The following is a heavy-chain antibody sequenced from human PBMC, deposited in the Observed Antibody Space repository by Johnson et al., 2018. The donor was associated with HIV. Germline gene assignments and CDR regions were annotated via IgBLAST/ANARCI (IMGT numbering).Heavy chain of an antibody. CDR3: ARDSFIAVTLSDAFDI. D-gene: IGHD6-19*01. J-gene: IGHJ3*02. CDR1: GFAFSNYA. CDR2: ITYDGSNE. Sequence: QMLLVESGGGLVQPGGSLRLSCAASGFAFSNYAMHWVRQAPGKGLEWMAIITYDGSNEYYADSVKGRFTISRDNSKNTLYLHMSSLRAEDTALYYCARDSFIAVTLSDAFDIWGQGTMVTVSS. V-gene: IGHV3-30-3*01.